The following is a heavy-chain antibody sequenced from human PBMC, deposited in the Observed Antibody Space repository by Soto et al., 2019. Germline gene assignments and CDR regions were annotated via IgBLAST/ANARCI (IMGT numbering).Heavy chain of an antibody. V-gene: IGHV4-31*03. CDR3: ARSPPYSSGWYGSFDI. CDR1: GGSISSGGYY. J-gene: IGHJ3*02. Sequence: QVQLQESGPGLVKPSQTLSLTCTVSGGSISSGGYYWSWIRQHPGKGLEWIGYIYYSGSNYYNPSLKSRVTISVDTSKNQFSLKLSSVTAADTAVYYCARSPPYSSGWYGSFDIWGQGTMVTVSS. D-gene: IGHD6-19*01. CDR2: IYYSGSN.